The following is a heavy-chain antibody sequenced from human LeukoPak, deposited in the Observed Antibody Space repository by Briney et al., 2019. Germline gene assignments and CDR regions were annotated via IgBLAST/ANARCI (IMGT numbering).Heavy chain of an antibody. V-gene: IGHV3-23*01. CDR3: ANEPHYHGSGSYLDH. CDR2: ISGGGGTT. J-gene: IGHJ4*02. CDR1: GFTCSGYS. D-gene: IGHD3-10*01. Sequence: GGSLRLSCAASGFTCSGYSMNWVRQAPGRGLEWVSAISGGGGTTYFADSVKGRFTIFRDNSNNTLYLQMNSLRVEDTAVYYCANEPHYHGSGSYLDHWGQGTLVTVSS.